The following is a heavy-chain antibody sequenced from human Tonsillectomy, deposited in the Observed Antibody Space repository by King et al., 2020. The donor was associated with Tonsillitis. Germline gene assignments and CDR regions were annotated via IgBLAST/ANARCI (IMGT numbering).Heavy chain of an antibody. Sequence: VQLVESGGGLVQPGGSLRLSCAASGFTFSSSWMSWVRQAPGRGLEWVANIEEDGSETFYVDSVKGRFTISRDNAKNSLYLQMNSLRAEETAVYYCARDSGSCDGCAFDVWGQGTTVTVSS. V-gene: IGHV3-7*01. CDR2: IEEDGSET. CDR1: GFTFSSSW. J-gene: IGHJ3*01. CDR3: ARDSGSCDGCAFDV. D-gene: IGHD2-21*01.